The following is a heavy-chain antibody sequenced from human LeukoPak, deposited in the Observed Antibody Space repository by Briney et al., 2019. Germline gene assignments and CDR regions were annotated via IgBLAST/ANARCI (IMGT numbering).Heavy chain of an antibody. CDR1: GGSTSSYY. J-gene: IGHJ4*02. CDR2: IYYSGST. D-gene: IGHD6-13*01. Sequence: SETLSLTCTVSGGSTSSYYWSWIRQPPGKGLEWIGYIYYSGSTNYNPSLKSRVTISVDTSKNQFSLKLSSVTAADTAVYYCALRIAAAGKFDYWGQGTLVTVSS. V-gene: IGHV4-59*01. CDR3: ALRIAAAGKFDY.